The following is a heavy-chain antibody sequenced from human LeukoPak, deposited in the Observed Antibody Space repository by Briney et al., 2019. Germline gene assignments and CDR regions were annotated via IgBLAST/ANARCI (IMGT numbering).Heavy chain of an antibody. Sequence: GGSLRLSCAASGFTFSSYSMNWVRQAPGKGLEWVSSITSSSSYLYYADSVKGRFTISRDNAKNSLYLQMTSLRAEDTAVYYCHYGSGSYFNPFDYWGQGTLVTVSS. J-gene: IGHJ4*02. CDR3: HYGSGSYFNPFDY. CDR2: ITSSSSYL. CDR1: GFTFSSYS. D-gene: IGHD3-10*01. V-gene: IGHV3-21*01.